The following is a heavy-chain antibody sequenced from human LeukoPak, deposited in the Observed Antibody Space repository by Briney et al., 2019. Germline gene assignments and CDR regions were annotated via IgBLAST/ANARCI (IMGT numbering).Heavy chain of an antibody. CDR2: IIPIFGTA. CDR3: ATRPGGPAAILHW. J-gene: IGHJ4*02. CDR1: GGTFSSYA. V-gene: IGHV1-69*13. D-gene: IGHD2-2*01. Sequence: GASVKVSCKASGGTFSSYAISWVRQAPAQGLEWMGGIIPIFGTANYAQKFQGRVTITADESTSTAYMELSSLRSEDTAVYYCATRPGGPAAILHWWGQGTLVTVSS.